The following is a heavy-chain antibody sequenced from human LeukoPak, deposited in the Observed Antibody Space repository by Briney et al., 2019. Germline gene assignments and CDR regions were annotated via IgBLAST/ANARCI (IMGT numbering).Heavy chain of an antibody. CDR3: VRRRGYYDSSGYYFRLDFDY. Sequence: PSETLSLTCTVSGGSISSYYWSWIRQPPGKGLEWIGYIYYSRSTNYNPSLRSRVTISVDTSTNQLSLNLRTVTAAPTAVYHCVRRRGYYDSSGYYFRLDFDYWGEGTLVTVSS. CDR1: GGSISSYY. D-gene: IGHD3-22*01. J-gene: IGHJ4*02. V-gene: IGHV4-59*12. CDR2: IYYSRST.